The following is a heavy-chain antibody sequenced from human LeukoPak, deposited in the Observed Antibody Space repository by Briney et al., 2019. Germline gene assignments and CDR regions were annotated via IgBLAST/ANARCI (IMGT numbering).Heavy chain of an antibody. CDR3: ATGNYNRPFDY. V-gene: IGHV3-23*01. D-gene: IGHD1-7*01. Sequence: GGSLRLSCAASGFTFTSYAMSWVRQAPGRGLEWVSAISARGSSTFYADSVKGRFTISRYISNNTLYLQLNSLRAEDTAVYYCATGNYNRPFDYWGQGTLVTVSS. J-gene: IGHJ4*02. CDR1: GFTFTSYA. CDR2: ISARGSST.